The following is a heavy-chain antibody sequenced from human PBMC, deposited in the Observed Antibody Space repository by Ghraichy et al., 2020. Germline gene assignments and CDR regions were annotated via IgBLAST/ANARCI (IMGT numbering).Heavy chain of an antibody. V-gene: IGHV4-30-4*01. CDR3: ARDQGSYDTLTGWEYNWFDP. CDR1: GGSISSGDYY. Sequence: SETLSLTCTVSGGSISSGDYYWSWIRQPPGKGLEWIGYIYYSGSTYYNPSLKSRVTISVDTSKNQFSLKLSSVTAADTAVYYCARDQGSYDTLTGWEYNWFDPWGQGTLVTVSS. J-gene: IGHJ5*02. CDR2: IYYSGST. D-gene: IGHD5-12*01.